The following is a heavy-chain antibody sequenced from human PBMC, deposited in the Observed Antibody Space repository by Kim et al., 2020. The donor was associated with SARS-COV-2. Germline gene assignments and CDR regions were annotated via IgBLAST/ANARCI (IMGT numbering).Heavy chain of an antibody. J-gene: IGHJ6*03. CDR3: ARVPPSGYSFGSYYYYYYMDV. V-gene: IGHV4-30-2*01. D-gene: IGHD3-22*01. CDR1: GGSISSGGYS. CDR2: IYHSGST. Sequence: SETLSLTCAVSGGSISSGGYSWSWIRQPPGKGLEWIGYIYHSGSTYYNPSLKSRVTISVDRSKNQFSLKLSSVTAADTAVYYCARVPPSGYSFGSYYYYYYMDVWGKGTTVTVSS.